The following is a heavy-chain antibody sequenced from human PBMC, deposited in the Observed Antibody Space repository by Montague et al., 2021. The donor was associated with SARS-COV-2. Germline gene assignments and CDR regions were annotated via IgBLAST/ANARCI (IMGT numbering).Heavy chain of an antibody. V-gene: IGHV4-61*02. Sequence: TLSLTCTVSGVSISSGTYYWSWIRQPAGKGLEWTGRVYTSGSTNYNPSLEGRVTISVDTSKNQFSLKLSSVTAADTAVYYCARDIAVAGLFDYWGQGTRVTVSS. D-gene: IGHD6-19*01. CDR3: ARDIAVAGLFDY. J-gene: IGHJ4*02. CDR1: GVSISSGTYY. CDR2: VYTSGST.